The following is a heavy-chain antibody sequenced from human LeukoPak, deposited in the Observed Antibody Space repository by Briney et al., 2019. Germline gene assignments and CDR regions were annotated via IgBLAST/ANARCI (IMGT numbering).Heavy chain of an antibody. D-gene: IGHD3-16*01. V-gene: IGHV3-23*01. J-gene: IGHJ4*02. CDR2: IFKTGDAA. CDR1: GVSFSDFA. CDR3: AKLWGRHVWSFDY. Sequence: GGSLRLSCAASGVSFSDFAMSWVRQAPGKGLEWVSTIFKTGDAAHYADIVRGRFTISRDNSKNTLSLQMNSLRAEDTAIYYCAKLWGRHVWSFDYWGQGALVTVSS.